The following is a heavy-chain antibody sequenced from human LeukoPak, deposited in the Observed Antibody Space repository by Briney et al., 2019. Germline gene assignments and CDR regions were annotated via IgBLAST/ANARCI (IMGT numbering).Heavy chain of an antibody. D-gene: IGHD3-9*01. Sequence: GGSLRLSCAASGFTFSSFAMSWVRQAPGKGLEWVSIIISGSSTYYADSVKGRFTISRDNSKNTLYMQMNSLRAEDTAVYYCAKLHYDILTGYYYDYWGQGTLVTVSS. J-gene: IGHJ4*02. CDR3: AKLHYDILTGYYYDY. V-gene: IGHV3-23*01. CDR2: IISGSST. CDR1: GFTFSSFA.